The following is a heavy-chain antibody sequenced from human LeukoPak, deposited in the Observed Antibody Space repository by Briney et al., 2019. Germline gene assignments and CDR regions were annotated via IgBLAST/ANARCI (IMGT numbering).Heavy chain of an antibody. Sequence: GRSLRLSCAASGFTFDDYAMHWVRQAPGKGLEWVSGISWNSGSIGYADSVKGRFTISRDNAKNSLYLQMSSLRAEDTALYYCAKDMTTVTKGAFDIWGQGTMVTVSS. V-gene: IGHV3-9*01. CDR2: ISWNSGSI. D-gene: IGHD4-17*01. J-gene: IGHJ3*02. CDR3: AKDMTTVTKGAFDI. CDR1: GFTFDDYA.